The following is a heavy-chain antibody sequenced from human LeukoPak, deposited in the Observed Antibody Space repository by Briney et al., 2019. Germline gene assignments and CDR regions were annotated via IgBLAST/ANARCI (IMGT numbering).Heavy chain of an antibody. CDR2: ISSSSSIR. CDR1: GFTFSSYS. CDR3: GRDRPAFYYDRNGYLSNVENFDY. D-gene: IGHD3-22*01. Sequence: PGGSLRLSCAASGFTFSSYSMNWVRQAPGKGLGWVSYISSSSSIRFYASRVKGRSTNARGNAKDSLYLQMNSLRAEDTAVYYCGRDRPAFYYDRNGYLSNVENFDYWGQGTLVTVSS. J-gene: IGHJ4*02. V-gene: IGHV3-48*01.